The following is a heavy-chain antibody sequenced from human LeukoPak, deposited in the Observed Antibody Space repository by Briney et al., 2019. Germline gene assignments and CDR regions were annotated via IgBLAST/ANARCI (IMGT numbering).Heavy chain of an antibody. D-gene: IGHD1-26*01. V-gene: IGHV3-21*01. CDR1: GFSFSYYS. CDR3: ARESSGSPHDAFDI. Sequence: GGSLRLSCAASGFSFSYYSMHWVRQAPGKGLEWVSSITSGSNYMYYADSVKGRFTISRDNAKNSLYLQMNSLRAEDTAVYYCARESSGSPHDAFDIWGQGTMVTVSS. J-gene: IGHJ3*02. CDR2: ITSGSNYM.